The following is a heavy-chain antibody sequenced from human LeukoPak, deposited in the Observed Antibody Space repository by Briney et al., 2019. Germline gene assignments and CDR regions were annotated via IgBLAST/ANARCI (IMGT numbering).Heavy chain of an antibody. CDR1: GFTFRSSW. D-gene: IGHD6-19*01. CDR2: IKPDGGER. CDR3: AKEQTSGWHVAKFDY. Sequence: GGSLRLSCVASGFTFRSSWMGWVRQAPGKGLDWVAHIKPDGGERYYVDSVKGRFTISRDNAKNSLFLQMNSLRAEDTAVYYCAKEQTSGWHVAKFDYWGQGALVTVSS. V-gene: IGHV3-7*05. J-gene: IGHJ4*02.